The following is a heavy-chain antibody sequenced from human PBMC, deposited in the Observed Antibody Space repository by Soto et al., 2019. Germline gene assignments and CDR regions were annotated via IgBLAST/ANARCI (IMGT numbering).Heavy chain of an antibody. J-gene: IGHJ3*02. D-gene: IGHD6-13*01. CDR1: GYTFTSYA. CDR3: ARDSLEVIAAAAGAFDI. CDR2: INPNSGGT. Sequence: GASVKVSCKASGYTFTSYAMHWVRQAPGQGLEWMGWINPNSGGTNYAQKFQGWVTITRDTSISTAYMELSRLRSDGTAVYYCARDSLEVIAAAAGAFDIWGQGTMVTVSS. V-gene: IGHV1-2*04.